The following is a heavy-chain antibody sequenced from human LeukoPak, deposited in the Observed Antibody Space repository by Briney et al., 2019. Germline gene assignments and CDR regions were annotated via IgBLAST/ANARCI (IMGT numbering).Heavy chain of an antibody. D-gene: IGHD1-26*01. CDR3: ARAVALREWELLRY. CDR2: INAGNGNT. J-gene: IGHJ4*02. V-gene: IGHV1-3*01. CDR1: GYTFTSYA. Sequence: ASVKVSCKAPGYTFTSYAMHWVRQAPGQRLEWMGWINAGNGNTKYPQKFQGRVTITRDTSASTAYMELSSLRSEDTAVYYCARAVALREWELLRYWGQGTLVTVSS.